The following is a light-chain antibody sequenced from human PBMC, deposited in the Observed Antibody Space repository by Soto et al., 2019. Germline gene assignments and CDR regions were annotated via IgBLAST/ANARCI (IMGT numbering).Light chain of an antibody. CDR3: SSYAGSSNLV. V-gene: IGLV2-8*01. Sequence: QSALTQPPSASGSPGQSVTISCTGNSSDVGGYNYVSWYQQNPGKAPKLMIYEVSKRPSAVPDRFYGSKSGKTASLTVSGLQDEDEADNSCSSYAGSSNLVFGGGTKLTFL. CDR2: EVS. CDR1: SSDVGGYNY. J-gene: IGLJ2*01.